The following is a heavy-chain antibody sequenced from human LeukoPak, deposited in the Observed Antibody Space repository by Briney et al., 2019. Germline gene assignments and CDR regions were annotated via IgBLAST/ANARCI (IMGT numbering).Heavy chain of an antibody. J-gene: IGHJ4*02. V-gene: IGHV1-3*01. CDR1: GYTFTSYA. Sequence: ASVKVSCKASGYTFTSYAMHWVRQAPGQRLEWMGWINAGNGNTKYSQKFQGRVTITRDTSASTAYMELSSLRSEDTAVYYCARALGRGDYRDYWGQGTLVTVSS. CDR3: ARALGRGDYRDY. D-gene: IGHD4/OR15-4a*01. CDR2: INAGNGNT.